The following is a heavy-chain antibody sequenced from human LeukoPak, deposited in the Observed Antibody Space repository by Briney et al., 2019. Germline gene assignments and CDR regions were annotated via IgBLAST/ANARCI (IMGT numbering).Heavy chain of an antibody. CDR3: ARGAPLSGSGP. J-gene: IGHJ5*02. CDR2: ISTYNGNT. CDR1: GYTFTTYG. Sequence: ASVKVSCKASGYTFTTYGISWVRQALGQGLEWMGWISTYNGNTDYAQKLQGRVTMTTDTSTSTTYMELRSLRSDDTAVYYCARGAPLSGSGPWGQGTLVTVSS. D-gene: IGHD3-10*01. V-gene: IGHV1-18*01.